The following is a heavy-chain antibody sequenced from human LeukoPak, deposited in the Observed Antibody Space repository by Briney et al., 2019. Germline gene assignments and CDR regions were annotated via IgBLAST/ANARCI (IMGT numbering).Heavy chain of an antibody. CDR2: IYHSGST. CDR3: ARVPRSYYYYYYMDV. Sequence: SQTLSLTCTVSGGSISSGSYYWSWIRQPAGKGLEWIGEIYHSGSTNYNPSLKSRVTISIDASKNQFSLKLSSVTAADTAVYYCARVPRSYYYYYYMDVWGKGTTVTVSS. J-gene: IGHJ6*03. V-gene: IGHV4-61*09. CDR1: GGSISSGSYY.